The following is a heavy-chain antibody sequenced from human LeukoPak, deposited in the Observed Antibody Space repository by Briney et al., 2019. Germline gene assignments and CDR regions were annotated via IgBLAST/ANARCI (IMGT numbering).Heavy chain of an antibody. V-gene: IGHV1-69*05. CDR2: IIPIFGTA. J-gene: IGHJ4*02. Sequence: ASVKVSCKASGGTFSSYAISWVRQAPGQGLEWMGGIIPIFGTANYAQKFQGRVTITTDESTSTAYMELSSLRSEDTAVYYCARDLVFSGWWGFDYWGQGTLVTVSS. CDR3: ARDLVFSGWWGFDY. CDR1: GGTFSSYA. D-gene: IGHD6-19*01.